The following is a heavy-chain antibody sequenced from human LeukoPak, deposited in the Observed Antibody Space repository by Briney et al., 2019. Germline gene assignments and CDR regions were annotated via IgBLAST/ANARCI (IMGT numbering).Heavy chain of an antibody. CDR3: AKGNINYYDSSGYYKFDAFDI. J-gene: IGHJ3*02. CDR1: GFTFSSYA. V-gene: IGHV3-23*01. D-gene: IGHD3-22*01. CDR2: ISGSGGST. Sequence: GGSLRLSCAASGFTFSSYAMSWVRQAPGKGLEWVSAISGSGGSTYYADSVKGRFTISRDNSKNTLYLQMNSLRAEDTAVYYCAKGNINYYDSSGYYKFDAFDIWGQGTMVTVSS.